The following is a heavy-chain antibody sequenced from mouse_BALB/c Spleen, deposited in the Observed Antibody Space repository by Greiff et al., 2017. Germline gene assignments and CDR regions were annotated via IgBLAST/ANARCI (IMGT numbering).Heavy chain of an antibody. D-gene: IGHD2-1*01. Sequence: EVKLVESGAELVRPGALVKLSCKASGFNIKDYYMHWVKQRPEQGLEWIGWIDPENGNTIYDPKFQGKASITADTSSNTAYLQLSSLTSEDTAVYYCACYGNFFAYWGQGTLVTVSA. CDR2: IDPENGNT. CDR1: GFNIKDYY. J-gene: IGHJ3*01. CDR3: ACYGNFFAY. V-gene: IGHV14-1*02.